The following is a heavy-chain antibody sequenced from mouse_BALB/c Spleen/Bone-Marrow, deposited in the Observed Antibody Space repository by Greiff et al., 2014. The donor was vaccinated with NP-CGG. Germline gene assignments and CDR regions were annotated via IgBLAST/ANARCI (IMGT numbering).Heavy chain of an antibody. CDR3: ARDLDY. J-gene: IGHJ2*01. V-gene: IGHV1S137*01. CDR2: ISTYYGDA. Sequence: QVQLKESGAELVRPGVSVKTSRKGSGYTFTDYAMHWVKQSHAKSLEWIGVISTYYGDATYNQKFEGKATMTVDKSSSTAYMELARLTSEDSAIYYCARDLDYWGQGTTLTVSS. CDR1: GYTFTDYA.